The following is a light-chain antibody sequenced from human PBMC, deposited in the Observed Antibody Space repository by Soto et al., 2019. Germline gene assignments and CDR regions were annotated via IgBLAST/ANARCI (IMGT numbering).Light chain of an antibody. J-gene: IGKJ1*01. CDR1: QGISSY. Sequence: AIRMTQSPSSFSASTGDRVTITCRASQGISSYLAWYQQKPGKAPKLLIYAASTLQSGVPSRFSGSGSGTDFTLTISCLQSEDFATYYCQQYYSYPSGKFGQGTKVEIK. V-gene: IGKV1-8*01. CDR2: AAS. CDR3: QQYYSYPSGK.